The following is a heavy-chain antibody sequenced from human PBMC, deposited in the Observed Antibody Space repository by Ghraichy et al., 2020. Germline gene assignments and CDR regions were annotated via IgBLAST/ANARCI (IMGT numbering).Heavy chain of an antibody. Sequence: GSLRLSCAVYGGSFSGYYWSWIRQPPGKGLEWIGEINHSGSTNYNPSLKSRVTISVDTSKNQFSLKLSSVTAADTAVYYCARGRKSQYYYGSGSYNNNWFDPWGQGTLVTVSS. D-gene: IGHD3-10*01. CDR3: ARGRKSQYYYGSGSYNNNWFDP. V-gene: IGHV4-34*01. CDR2: INHSGST. CDR1: GGSFSGYY. J-gene: IGHJ5*02.